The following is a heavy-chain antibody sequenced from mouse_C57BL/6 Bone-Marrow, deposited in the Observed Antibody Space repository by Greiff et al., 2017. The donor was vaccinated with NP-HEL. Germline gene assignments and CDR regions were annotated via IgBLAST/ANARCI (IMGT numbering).Heavy chain of an antibody. V-gene: IGHV1-15*01. CDR1: GYTFTDYE. D-gene: IGHD1-1*01. CDR3: TRRGYGSLHFDY. J-gene: IGHJ2*01. CDR2: IDPETGGT. Sequence: LQESGAELVRPGASVTLSCKASGYTFTDYEMHWVKQTPVHGLEWIGAIDPETGGTAYNQKFKGKAILTADKSSSTAYMELRSLTSEDSAVYYCTRRGYGSLHFDYWGQGTTLTVSS.